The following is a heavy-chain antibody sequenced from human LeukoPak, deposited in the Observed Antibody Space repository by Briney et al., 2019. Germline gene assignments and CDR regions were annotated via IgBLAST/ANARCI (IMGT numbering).Heavy chain of an antibody. CDR3: VLKLTTGGGPPYYFDY. J-gene: IGHJ4*02. CDR2: INPNSGGT. V-gene: IGHV1-2*02. CDR1: GYTFTGYY. Sequence: GASVKVSCKASGYTFTGYYMHWVRQAPGQGREWMGWINPNSGGTNYAQKFQGRVTMTRDTSISTAYMELSRLRSDDTAVYYCVLKLTTGGGPPYYFDYWGQGTLVTVSS. D-gene: IGHD4-11*01.